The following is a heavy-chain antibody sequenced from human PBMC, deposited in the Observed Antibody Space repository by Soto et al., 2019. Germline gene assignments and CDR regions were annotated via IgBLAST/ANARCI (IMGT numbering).Heavy chain of an antibody. CDR3: ARRGDRETHYYYYYGMDV. J-gene: IGHJ6*02. CDR1: GYTFTSYG. Sequence: QVQLVQSGAEVKKPGASVKVSCKASGYTFTSYGISWVRQAPGQGLEWMGWISAYNGNTNYAQKLQGRVTMTTDTSTSTAYMEVRSRRADDTAVYYCARRGDRETHYYYYYGMDVWGQGTTVTVSS. CDR2: ISAYNGNT. D-gene: IGHD5-18*01. V-gene: IGHV1-18*01.